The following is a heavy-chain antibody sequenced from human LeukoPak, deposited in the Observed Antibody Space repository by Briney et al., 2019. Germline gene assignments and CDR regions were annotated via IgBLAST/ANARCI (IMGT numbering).Heavy chain of an antibody. Sequence: SETLSLTCTVSGGSISGSSYFWGWIRQPPGKGLEWIGSIYYSGSTYYNPSLKSRVTISVDTSKNQFSLKLSSVTAADTAVYYCARAPRLVQGTLDYWGQGTLVTVSS. CDR2: IYYSGST. CDR3: ARAPRLVQGTLDY. J-gene: IGHJ4*02. D-gene: IGHD6-19*01. V-gene: IGHV4-39*07. CDR1: GGSISGSSYF.